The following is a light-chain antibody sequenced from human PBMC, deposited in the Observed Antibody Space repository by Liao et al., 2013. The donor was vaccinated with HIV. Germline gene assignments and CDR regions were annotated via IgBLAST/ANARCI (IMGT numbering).Light chain of an antibody. J-gene: IGLJ2*01. CDR2: SDD. Sequence: SYELTQPPSVAVSPGQTASITCSGEKLGVQYASWYQQKPGQSPVLVIYSDDKRPSGIPERFSGSNSGDTATLTISGTQAMDEADYYCQAWDNRNAVFGGGTKLTVL. CDR3: QAWDNRNAV. CDR1: KLGVQY. V-gene: IGLV3-1*01.